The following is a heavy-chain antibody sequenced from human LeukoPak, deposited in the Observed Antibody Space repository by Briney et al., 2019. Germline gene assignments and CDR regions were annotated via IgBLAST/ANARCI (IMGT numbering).Heavy chain of an antibody. CDR2: IYYSGST. V-gene: IGHV4-30-4*01. Sequence: SQTLSLTCTVSGGSISSGDYYWSWIRQPPGQGLEWIGYIYYSGSTNYNPSLKSRVTISVDTSKNQFSLKLSSVTAADTAVYYCARHHYDSSGSLDYWGQGTLVTVSS. CDR1: GGSISSGDYY. J-gene: IGHJ4*02. D-gene: IGHD3-22*01. CDR3: ARHHYDSSGSLDY.